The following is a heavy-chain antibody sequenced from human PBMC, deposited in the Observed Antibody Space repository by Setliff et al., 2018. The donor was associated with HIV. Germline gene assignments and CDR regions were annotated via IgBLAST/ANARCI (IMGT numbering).Heavy chain of an antibody. Sequence: SETLSLTCTVSGGSISTGGYYWSWIRQHPGKGLEWIGYIYYSGSTYYNPSLKSRVTISVDTSKNQFSLKLSSVTAADTAVYYCARVITMVWTTFDPWGQGTLVTVSS. CDR2: IYYSGST. CDR3: ARVITMVWTTFDP. CDR1: GGSISTGGYY. J-gene: IGHJ5*02. V-gene: IGHV4-31*03. D-gene: IGHD3-10*01.